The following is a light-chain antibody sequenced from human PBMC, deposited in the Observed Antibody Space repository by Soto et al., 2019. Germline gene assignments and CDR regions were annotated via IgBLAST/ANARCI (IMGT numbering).Light chain of an antibody. CDR3: QQYNNWPHT. V-gene: IGKV3-15*01. CDR1: QSVSSN. CDR2: GAS. J-gene: IGKJ2*01. Sequence: EIVMTQSSATLSVSPGERATLSCRASQSVSSNLAWYQQQPGQAPRLLIYGASTRATGIPARFSGSGSGTEFTLTISSLQSEDFAVYYCQQYNNWPHTFGQGTKLEIK.